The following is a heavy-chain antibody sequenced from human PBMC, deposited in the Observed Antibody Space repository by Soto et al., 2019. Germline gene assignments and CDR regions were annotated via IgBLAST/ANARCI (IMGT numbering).Heavy chain of an antibody. J-gene: IGHJ6*02. CDR1: GFTFSSYA. Sequence: QTGGSLRLSCAASGFTFSSYAMSWVRQAPGKGLEWVSAISGSGGSTYYADSVKGRFTISRDNSKNTLYLQMNSLRAEDTAVYYCAKRGVGRYGMDVWGQGTTVTVSS. D-gene: IGHD3-10*01. CDR3: AKRGVGRYGMDV. V-gene: IGHV3-23*01. CDR2: ISGSGGST.